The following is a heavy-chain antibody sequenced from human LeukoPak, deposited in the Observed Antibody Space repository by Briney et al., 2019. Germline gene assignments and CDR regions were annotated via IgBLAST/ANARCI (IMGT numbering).Heavy chain of an antibody. Sequence: GGSLRLSCAASGFTFSSYGMHWVRQAPGKGLEWVSSITSSSTYIYYADSVKGRFTISRDNAKNSLYLQMNSLRAEDTAVYYCARDLLEGDFSSGPDYWGQGTLVTVSS. V-gene: IGHV3-21*01. J-gene: IGHJ4*02. CDR3: ARDLLEGDFSSGPDY. CDR2: ITSSSTYI. CDR1: GFTFSSYG. D-gene: IGHD6-19*01.